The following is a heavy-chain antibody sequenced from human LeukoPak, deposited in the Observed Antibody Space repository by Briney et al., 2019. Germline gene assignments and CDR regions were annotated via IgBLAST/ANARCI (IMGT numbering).Heavy chain of an antibody. D-gene: IGHD2-21*01. CDR1: GGSISSGGYY. CDR3: ARSYCGGDCYRSLDAFDI. V-gene: IGHV4-30-2*01. J-gene: IGHJ3*02. CDR2: IYHSEST. Sequence: PSETLSLTCTVSGGSISSGGYYWSWIRQPPGKGLEWIVYIYHSESTYYNPSLKSRVTISVDRSKNQFSLKLSSVTAADTAVYYCARSYCGGDCYRSLDAFDIWGQGTMVTVSS.